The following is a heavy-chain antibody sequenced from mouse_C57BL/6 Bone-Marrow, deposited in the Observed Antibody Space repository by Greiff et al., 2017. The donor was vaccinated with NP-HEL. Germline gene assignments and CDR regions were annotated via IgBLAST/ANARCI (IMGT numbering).Heavy chain of an antibody. Sequence: VQLQQSGAELARPGASVKLSCKASGYTFTSYGISWVKQRTGQGLEWIGEIYPRSGNTYYNEKFKGKATLTADKSSSTAYMELRSLTSEDSAVYVCARPPITTVVATRAMDYWGQGTSVTVSS. CDR1: GYTFTSYG. CDR3: ARPPITTVVATRAMDY. D-gene: IGHD1-1*01. CDR2: IYPRSGNT. J-gene: IGHJ4*01. V-gene: IGHV1-81*01.